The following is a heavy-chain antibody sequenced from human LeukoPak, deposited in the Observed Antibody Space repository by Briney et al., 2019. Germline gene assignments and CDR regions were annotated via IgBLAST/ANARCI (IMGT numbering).Heavy chain of an antibody. CDR1: GGSISSYY. D-gene: IGHD1-26*01. V-gene: IGHV4-59*08. CDR3: ARQPYSGSYFFQH. J-gene: IGHJ1*01. Sequence: SGTLSLTCTVSGGSISSYYWSWIRQPPGKGLEWIGYIYYSGSTNYNPSLKSRVTISVDTSKNQFSLKLSSVTAADTAVYYCARQPYSGSYFFQHWGQGTLVTVSS. CDR2: IYYSGST.